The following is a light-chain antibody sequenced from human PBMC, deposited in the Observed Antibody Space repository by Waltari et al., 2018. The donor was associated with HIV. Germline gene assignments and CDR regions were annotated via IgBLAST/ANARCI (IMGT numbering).Light chain of an antibody. CDR2: DVS. CDR3: SSYTSSSTPVV. J-gene: IGLJ2*01. CDR1: SSDFGTYNY. Sequence: QSALTQPASVSGSPGQSITIPCTGTSSDFGTYNYSSWYQQHPGKAPKLMIYDVSNRPSGVSNRFSGSKSGNTASLTISGLQAEDEADYYCSSYTSSSTPVVFGGGTKLTVL. V-gene: IGLV2-14*01.